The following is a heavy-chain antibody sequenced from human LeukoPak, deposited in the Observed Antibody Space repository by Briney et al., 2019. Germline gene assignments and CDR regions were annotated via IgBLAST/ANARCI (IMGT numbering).Heavy chain of an antibody. V-gene: IGHV3-21*01. CDR1: GITFSSYS. J-gene: IGHJ4*02. Sequence: GGSLRLSCAASGITFSSYSMNWVRQAPGKGLEWVSSITSRSSYIHYADSVKGRFTISRDNAKNSLYLQMNSLRVEDTAVYYCARALFRDGYNSGSDSWGQGTLVTVSS. D-gene: IGHD5-24*01. CDR3: ARALFRDGYNSGSDS. CDR2: ITSRSSYI.